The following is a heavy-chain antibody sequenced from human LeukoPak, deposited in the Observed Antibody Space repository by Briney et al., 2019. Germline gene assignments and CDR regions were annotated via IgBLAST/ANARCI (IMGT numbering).Heavy chain of an antibody. CDR3: ARHLNNCGDDCYIFDY. Sequence: SETLSLTCTVSGGSIFSYYWSWIRQPPGKGLEWMGYIYYSGSTNYNPSLKSRVTISVDTSKNQFSLRVSSVTAADTAVYYCARHLNNCGDDCYIFDYWGQGTLVSVSS. CDR2: IYYSGST. J-gene: IGHJ4*02. CDR1: GGSIFSYY. V-gene: IGHV4-59*08. D-gene: IGHD2-21*01.